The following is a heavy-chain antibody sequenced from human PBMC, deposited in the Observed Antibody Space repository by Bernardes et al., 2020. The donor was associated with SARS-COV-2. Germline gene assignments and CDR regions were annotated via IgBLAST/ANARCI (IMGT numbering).Heavy chain of an antibody. CDR3: ASFLPLRGGNDYVGYFDY. J-gene: IGHJ2*01. Sequence: GGSLRLSCSTSGLSFSSYSMSWVRQAPGKGLEWVSSISSSSGFIFDADPVKGRFTISRDNALKSLFLHMTSLRADDTAVYYCASFLPLRGGNDYVGYFDYWGRGTLVTVSS. CDR2: ISSSSGFI. CDR1: GLSFSSYS. V-gene: IGHV3-21*01. D-gene: IGHD5-12*01.